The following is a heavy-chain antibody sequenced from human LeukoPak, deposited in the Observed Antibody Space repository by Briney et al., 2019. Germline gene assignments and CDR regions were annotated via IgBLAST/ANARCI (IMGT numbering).Heavy chain of an antibody. CDR1: GYSFSSYW. J-gene: IGHJ3*01. D-gene: IGHD3-16*01. Sequence: GESLKISCKGSGYSFSSYWIAWVRQVPGKGLEWMGIIYPSDSNTKYSPSFQGQVTISADKSIDTAYVQWNSLKASDTAMYYCARATLSFSFGAFGVWGQGTMVTVSS. V-gene: IGHV5-51*01. CDR3: ARATLSFSFGAFGV. CDR2: IYPSDSNT.